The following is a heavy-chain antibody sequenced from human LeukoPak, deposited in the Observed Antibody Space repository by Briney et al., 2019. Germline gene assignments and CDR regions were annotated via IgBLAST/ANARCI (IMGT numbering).Heavy chain of an antibody. CDR1: GGSISSYY. CDR3: ARVLTEYSSSRCLDF. CDR2: IYYSGRT. V-gene: IGHV4-59*01. J-gene: IGHJ4*02. Sequence: SETLSLTCTVSGGSISSYYWSWIRQPPGKGLEWVWDIYYSGRTNYKPSLKSRVTILVDTSKNQFSLRLSSVTAADTAVYYCARVLTEYSSSRCLDFWGQGALVTVSS. D-gene: IGHD6-13*01.